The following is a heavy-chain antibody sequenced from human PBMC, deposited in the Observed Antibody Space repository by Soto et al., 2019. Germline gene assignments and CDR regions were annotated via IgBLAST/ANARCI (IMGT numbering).Heavy chain of an antibody. J-gene: IGHJ6*03. Sequence: QVQLQQWGAGLLKPSETLSLTCAVYGGSFSGYYWSWIRQPPGKGLEWIGEINHSGSTNYNPSLKSRVTISVDTSKNQSSLKLSSVTAADTAVYYCARGVRSGGSSSTSWAWSPRPPYYMDVWGKGTTVTVSS. V-gene: IGHV4-34*01. D-gene: IGHD2-15*01. CDR2: INHSGST. CDR3: ARGVRSGGSSSTSWAWSPRPPYYMDV. CDR1: GGSFSGYY.